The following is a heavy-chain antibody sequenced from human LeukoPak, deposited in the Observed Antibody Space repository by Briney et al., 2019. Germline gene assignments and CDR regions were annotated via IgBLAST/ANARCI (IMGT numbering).Heavy chain of an antibody. CDR1: CASISTGGSY. CDR2: IYYSGST. Sequence: SESLSLTCTVSCASISTGGSYWSWIRQHPGKGFDWIGYIYYSGSTYYNPSLKSRVTISVDTSKNQFSLKLSSVTAADTAVYYCARALTMVPARFDYWGQGTLVTVSS. CDR3: ARALTMVPARFDY. D-gene: IGHD3-10*01. V-gene: IGHV4-31*03. J-gene: IGHJ4*02.